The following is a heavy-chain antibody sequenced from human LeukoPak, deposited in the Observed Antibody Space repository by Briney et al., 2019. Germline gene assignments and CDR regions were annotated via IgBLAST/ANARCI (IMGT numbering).Heavy chain of an antibody. CDR2: IYWDDDK. CDR3: AHSFDYGDYWGWFDP. Sequence: SGPTLVRPTQTLTLTCTFSGFSLSTSGVGVGWIRQPPGKALEWLALIYWDDDKRYSSSLKSRLTITKDTSKNQVVLTMTNMDPVDTATYYCAHSFDYGDYWGWFDPWGQETLVTVSS. J-gene: IGHJ5*02. V-gene: IGHV2-5*02. CDR1: GFSLSTSGVG. D-gene: IGHD4-17*01.